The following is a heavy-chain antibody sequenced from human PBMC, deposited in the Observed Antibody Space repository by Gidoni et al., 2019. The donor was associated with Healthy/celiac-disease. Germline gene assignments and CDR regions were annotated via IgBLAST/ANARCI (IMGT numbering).Heavy chain of an antibody. CDR2: INHSGST. V-gene: IGHV4-34*01. J-gene: IGHJ3*02. CDR3: ARAGETAPPNYYDSSGTDAFDI. Sequence: QVQLQQWGAGLLKPSEILSLTCAVYGGSFSGYYWSGIRQPPGKGLEWIGEINHSGSTNYNPSLKSRVTISVDTSKNQFSLKLSSVTAADTAVYYCARAGETAPPNYYDSSGTDAFDIWGQGTMVTVSS. CDR1: GGSFSGYY. D-gene: IGHD3-22*01.